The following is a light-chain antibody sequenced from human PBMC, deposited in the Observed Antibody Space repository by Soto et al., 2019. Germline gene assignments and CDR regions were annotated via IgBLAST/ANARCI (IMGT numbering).Light chain of an antibody. J-gene: IGKJ1*01. Sequence: EIVLTQSPGTLSLSPGQGATLSCRASQSFVSIYLAWYQQKPGQAPRLLIYNTYSRATGVPDRFSGSGSGTDFSLAISRLEPEDFGVYYCQQYPASPRTFGQGTRVEI. V-gene: IGKV3-20*01. CDR3: QQYPASPRT. CDR1: QSFVSIY. CDR2: NTY.